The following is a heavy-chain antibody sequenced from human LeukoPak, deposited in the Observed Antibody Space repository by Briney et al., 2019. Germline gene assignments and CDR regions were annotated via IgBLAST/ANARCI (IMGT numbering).Heavy chain of an antibody. J-gene: IGHJ4*02. Sequence: SGTLSLTCAVSGGSITSDNWWSWVRQPPGKGLEWIGEMYHSGSTTSNPSLKSRVTISVDKSKNQFSLKLSSVTAADTAVYYCASNSWYSLDYWGQGALVAVSS. D-gene: IGHD6-13*01. CDR3: ASNSWYSLDY. CDR1: GGSITSDNW. V-gene: IGHV4-4*02. CDR2: MYHSGST.